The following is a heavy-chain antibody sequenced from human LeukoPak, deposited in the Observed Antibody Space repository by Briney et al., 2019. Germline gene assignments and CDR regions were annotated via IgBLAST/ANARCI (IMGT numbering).Heavy chain of an antibody. J-gene: IGHJ4*01. D-gene: IGHD6-13*01. Sequence: GGSLSLSCAASGFTFSYYYMSWIRQAPGKGLEWVSYISSSGSTIYYADSVKGRFTIARDNAKNSLYLQMNSLRAEDTAVYYCARDGTAAGLYFDLWGQGTLVTVSS. CDR1: GFTFSYYY. CDR2: ISSSGSTI. V-gene: IGHV3-11*04. CDR3: ARDGTAAGLYFDL.